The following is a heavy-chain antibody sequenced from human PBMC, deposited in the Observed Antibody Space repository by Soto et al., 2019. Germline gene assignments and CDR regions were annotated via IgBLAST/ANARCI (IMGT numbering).Heavy chain of an antibody. CDR3: AKGRTIVVVTTSLDS. CDR2: IINTGDSR. Sequence: GGSLRLSCAASGFTFNNYAMAWVRQAPGKGLEWVSSIINTGDSRYYADSVKGRFTISRDNSKNTLYLQMNSLSADDTAVYYCAKGRTIVVVTTSLDSWRQGTLVTVSS. J-gene: IGHJ4*02. CDR1: GFTFNNYA. D-gene: IGHD2-21*02. V-gene: IGHV3-23*01.